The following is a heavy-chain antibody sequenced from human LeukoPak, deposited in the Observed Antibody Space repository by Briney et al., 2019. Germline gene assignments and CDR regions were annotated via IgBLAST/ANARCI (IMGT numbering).Heavy chain of an antibody. Sequence: PGRSLRLSCAASGFTFSTYGMHWVRQAPGKGLEWVAVISYDGNDRYYADSIKDRFTISRDISKNTLYLQMNGLRTEDTAVYYCARDLAMGALDFDCWGQGTLVTVSS. J-gene: IGHJ4*01. CDR1: GFTFSTYG. CDR2: ISYDGNDR. D-gene: IGHD3-16*01. CDR3: ARDLAMGALDFDC. V-gene: IGHV3-30*03.